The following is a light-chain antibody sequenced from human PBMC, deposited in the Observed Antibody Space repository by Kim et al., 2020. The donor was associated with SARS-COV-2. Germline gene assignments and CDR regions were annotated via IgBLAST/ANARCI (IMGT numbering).Light chain of an antibody. J-gene: IGLJ3*02. CDR3: QSYDSSLSGWV. Sequence: QSVLTQPPSVSGAPGQRVTISCTGSSSNIGAGYDVQWYQQLPGTAPKLLIYGNNNRPSGVPDRFSGSKSGTSASLAITGLQAEDEADYYCQSYDSSLSGWVFGGGTQLTVL. CDR2: GNN. CDR1: SSNIGAGYD. V-gene: IGLV1-40*01.